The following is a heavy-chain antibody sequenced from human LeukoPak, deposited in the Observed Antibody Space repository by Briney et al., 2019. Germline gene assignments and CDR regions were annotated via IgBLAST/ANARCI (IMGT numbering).Heavy chain of an antibody. CDR3: ARSPRGGDILTAYYFDY. D-gene: IGHD3-9*01. CDR1: GYTFTSHY. J-gene: IGHJ4*02. CDR2: INPGGGST. Sequence: ASVNVSCKASGYTFTSHYMHWVRQASGQGLEWMGIINPGGGSTSYAQKFQGRVTMTRDTSTSTVYMELSSLRSEDTAVYYCARSPRGGDILTAYYFDYWGQGTLVTVSS. V-gene: IGHV1-46*01.